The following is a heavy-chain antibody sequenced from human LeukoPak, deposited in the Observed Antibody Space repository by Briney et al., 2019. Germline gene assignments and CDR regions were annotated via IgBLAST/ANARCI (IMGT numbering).Heavy chain of an antibody. V-gene: IGHV1-24*01. CDR3: ATDLARGLRVPQTTVNDY. CDR2: FYPEDGET. Sequence: ASVKVSCKVSGYTLTESSMHWVRQAPGKGLEWMGGFYPEDGETIYAQKFQGRVTMTEDTSTDTAYMELSSLRSEDTAVYYCATDLARGLRVPQTTVNDYWGQGTLVTVSS. D-gene: IGHD4-17*01. CDR1: GYTLTESS. J-gene: IGHJ4*02.